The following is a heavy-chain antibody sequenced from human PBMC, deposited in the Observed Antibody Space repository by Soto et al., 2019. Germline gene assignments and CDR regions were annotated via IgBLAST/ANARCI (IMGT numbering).Heavy chain of an antibody. D-gene: IGHD3-22*01. Sequence: QGQLVQSGAEVKKPGASVKVSCKASGYTFTSYGIACVLLDPGQGLEWMGWISAQNSKTTYARKFQGRATLPSDTSTHTAYLELRILRTYDTAIYYCARRGYFHSSGYLGFWCQGTRVTVAS. J-gene: IGHJ4*02. CDR3: ARRGYFHSSGYLGF. CDR1: GYTFTSYG. V-gene: IGHV1-18*04. CDR2: ISAQNSKT.